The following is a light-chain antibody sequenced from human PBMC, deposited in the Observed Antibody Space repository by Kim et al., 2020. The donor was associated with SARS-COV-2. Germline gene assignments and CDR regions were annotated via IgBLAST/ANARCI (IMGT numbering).Light chain of an antibody. CDR3: CSHAGDSAFWV. J-gene: IGLJ3*02. CDR1: SRDVWDYNP. CDR2: EVD. V-gene: IGLV2-23*02. Sequence: HSFTIPCTVTSRDVWDYNPVSQYQHHPGKAPKVILFEVDRRPSGISNRFSGSKSGNTASLTISGLRAEDEADYYCCSHAGDSAFWVFGGGAQLTVL.